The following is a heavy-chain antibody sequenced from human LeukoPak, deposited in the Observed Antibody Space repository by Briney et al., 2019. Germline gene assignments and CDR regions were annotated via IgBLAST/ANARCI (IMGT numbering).Heavy chain of an antibody. Sequence: GGSLRLSCAASGFTFSSYWMSWVRQAPGKGLEWVANIKHDGSEKYYVDSVKGRFTISRDNAKNALYLQMNSLRAEDTAVYFCAKLYGSGCYGGPDSWGQGTLVTVSS. CDR2: IKHDGSEK. V-gene: IGHV3-7*01. CDR1: GFTFSSYW. J-gene: IGHJ4*02. CDR3: AKLYGSGCYGGPDS. D-gene: IGHD6-19*01.